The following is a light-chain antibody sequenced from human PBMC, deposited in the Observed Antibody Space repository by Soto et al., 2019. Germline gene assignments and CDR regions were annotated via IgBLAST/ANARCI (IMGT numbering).Light chain of an antibody. V-gene: IGKV1-5*01. Sequence: DIQMTQSPSTLSASVGDRVTITCRASQSISSWLAWYQQKPGKAPKFLIYDASSLESGVPSRFSGSGSGTEFTLTISSLQPDDFAAYYCQQYNSYWPFGQGTK. CDR1: QSISSW. CDR3: QQYNSYWP. J-gene: IGKJ1*01. CDR2: DAS.